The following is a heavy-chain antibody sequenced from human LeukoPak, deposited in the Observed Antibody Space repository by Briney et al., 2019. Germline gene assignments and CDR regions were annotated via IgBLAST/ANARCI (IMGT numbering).Heavy chain of an antibody. Sequence: SQTLSLTCAVSGGSISSGGYSWRWIRQPPGKGLEWIGYIYHSGSTYYNPSLKSRVTISVDRSKNQFSLKLSSVTAADTAVYYCARDNLSSGYYYIDYWGQGTLVTVSS. J-gene: IGHJ4*02. V-gene: IGHV4-30-2*01. CDR2: IYHSGST. D-gene: IGHD3-22*01. CDR3: ARDNLSSGYYYIDY. CDR1: GGSISSGGYS.